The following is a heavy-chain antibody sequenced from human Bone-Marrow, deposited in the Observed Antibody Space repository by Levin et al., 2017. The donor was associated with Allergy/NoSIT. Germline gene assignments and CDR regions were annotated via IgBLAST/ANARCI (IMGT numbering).Heavy chain of an antibody. CDR1: GFTFSSYG. Sequence: GGSLRLSCDASGFTFSSYGIIWVRQAPGKGLEWVSYIGADNTTIYYADSVKGRFTISRDNSKNTLYLQMNSLRGEDTAVYYCAREKVTMVVEIIESYFDYWGQGTLVTVSS. CDR3: AREKVTMVVEIIESYFDY. V-gene: IGHV3-48*01. J-gene: IGHJ4*02. CDR2: IGADNTTI. D-gene: IGHD2-15*01.